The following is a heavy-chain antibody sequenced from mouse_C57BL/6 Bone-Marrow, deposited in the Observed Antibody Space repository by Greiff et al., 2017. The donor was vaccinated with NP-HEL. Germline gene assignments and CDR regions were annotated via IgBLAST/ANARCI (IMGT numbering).Heavy chain of an antibody. D-gene: IGHD2-4*01. V-gene: IGHV1-82*01. CDR1: GYAFSSSW. CDR2: IYPGDGDT. J-gene: IGHJ2*01. CDR3: ARSIYYDYDEGLDY. Sequence: VQLQQSGPELVKPGASVKISCTASGYAFSSSWMNWVKQRPGKGLEWIGRIYPGDGDTNYNGKFKGKATLTADKSSSTAYMQLSSLTSEDSAVYFCARSIYYDYDEGLDYWGQGTTLTVSS.